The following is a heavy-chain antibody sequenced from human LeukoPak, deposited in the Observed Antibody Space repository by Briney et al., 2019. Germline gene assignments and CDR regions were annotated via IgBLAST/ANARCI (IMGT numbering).Heavy chain of an antibody. Sequence: PGGSLRLSCAASGFSFSSYAMSWVRQAPGKGLEWVAVISYDGSNKFYADSVKGRFTISRDNSKNTLFLQMNSLRAEDTAVYYCAKSGVNWFDPWGQGTLVTVSS. CDR3: AKSGVNWFDP. D-gene: IGHD7-27*01. V-gene: IGHV3-30*18. J-gene: IGHJ5*02. CDR1: GFSFSSYA. CDR2: ISYDGSNK.